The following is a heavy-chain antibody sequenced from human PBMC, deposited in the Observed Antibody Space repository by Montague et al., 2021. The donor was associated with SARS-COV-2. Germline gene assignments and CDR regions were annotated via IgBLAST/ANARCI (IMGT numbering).Heavy chain of an antibody. D-gene: IGHD3-16*01. CDR2: ISSDGSIK. CDR1: GLTFRTYP. Sequence: SLRLSCAASGLTFRTYPMHWVRQAPGKGLEWVTIISSDGSIKYYVDSVKGRFTISRDDTKSTLYLQMNSLRAEDTAVYYFARDSFGSIDFWGQGTLVTVSA. J-gene: IGHJ4*02. V-gene: IGHV3-30*04. CDR3: ARDSFGSIDF.